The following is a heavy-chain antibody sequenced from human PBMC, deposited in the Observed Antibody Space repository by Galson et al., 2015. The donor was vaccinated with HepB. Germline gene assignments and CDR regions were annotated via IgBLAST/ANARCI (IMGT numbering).Heavy chain of an antibody. CDR1: GGTFSTHA. V-gene: IGHV1-69*13. CDR2: ITPLFGTA. CDR3: AREGIAASTNPEDY. D-gene: IGHD6-13*01. J-gene: IGHJ4*02. Sequence: SVKVSCKASGGTFSTHAMSWVRQAPGQGLEWMGGITPLFGTAKYAQKFQGRVTITADESTSTVYMELSSLRFEDTAVYYCAREGIAASTNPEDYWGQGTLVTVSS.